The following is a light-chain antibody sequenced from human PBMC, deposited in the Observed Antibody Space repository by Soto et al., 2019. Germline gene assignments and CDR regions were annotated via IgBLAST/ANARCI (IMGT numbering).Light chain of an antibody. CDR1: SSNIGAGYD. Sequence: QSALTQPPSVSGAPGQRVTISCTGSSSNIGAGYDVHWYQQLPGTAPKLLIYGNSNRPSGVPDRFSGSKSGTSASLAITGLQAEDDADYYCQSYDSRLSGSVFGGGTKLTVL. CDR2: GNS. J-gene: IGLJ3*02. V-gene: IGLV1-40*01. CDR3: QSYDSRLSGSV.